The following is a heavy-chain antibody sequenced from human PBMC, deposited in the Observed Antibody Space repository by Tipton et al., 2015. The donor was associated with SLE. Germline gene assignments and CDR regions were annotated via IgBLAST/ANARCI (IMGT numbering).Heavy chain of an antibody. Sequence: SLRLSCAASGFSFSDQYVSWVRQAPGKGLEWVSGISGSGGSTYYADSVKGRFTISRDNSKNTLYLQMNSLRAEDTAVYYCAKDRHYDSSGPDAFDIWGQGTMVTVSS. CDR3: AKDRHYDSSGPDAFDI. CDR1: GFSFSDQY. CDR2: ISGSGGST. V-gene: IGHV3-23*01. J-gene: IGHJ3*02. D-gene: IGHD3-22*01.